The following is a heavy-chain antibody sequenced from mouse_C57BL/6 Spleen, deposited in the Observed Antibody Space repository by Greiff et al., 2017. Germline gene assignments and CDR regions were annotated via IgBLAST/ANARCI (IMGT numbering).Heavy chain of an antibody. Sequence: QVQLQQSGAELVRPGASVTLSCKASGYTFTDYEMHWVKQTPVHGLEWIGAIDPGTGGTAYNQKFKGKAVLTADKSSSTAYMELRSLTSEDSAVYYCTRGEAMVTTCPAWFAYWGQGTLVTVSA. V-gene: IGHV1-15*01. CDR1: GYTFTDYE. D-gene: IGHD2-1*01. CDR3: TRGEAMVTTCPAWFAY. CDR2: IDPGTGGT. J-gene: IGHJ3*01.